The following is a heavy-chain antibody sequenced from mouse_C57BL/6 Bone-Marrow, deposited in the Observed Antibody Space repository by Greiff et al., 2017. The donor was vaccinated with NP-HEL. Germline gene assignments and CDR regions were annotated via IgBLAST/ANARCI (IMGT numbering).Heavy chain of an antibody. Sequence: DVHLVESEGGLVQPGSSMKLSCTASGFTFSDYYMAWVRQVPEKGLEWVANINYDGSSTYYLDSLKSRFIISRDNAKNILYLQMSSLKSEDTATYYCARVWGGFYYGSSYGYFDVWGTGTTVTVSS. J-gene: IGHJ1*03. CDR2: INYDGSST. CDR1: GFTFSDYY. CDR3: ARVWGGFYYGSSYGYFDV. V-gene: IGHV5-16*01. D-gene: IGHD1-1*01.